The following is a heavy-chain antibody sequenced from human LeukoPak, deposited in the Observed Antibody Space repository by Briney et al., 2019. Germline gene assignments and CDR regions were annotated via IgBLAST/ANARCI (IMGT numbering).Heavy chain of an antibody. CDR2: ISGSGGST. CDR1: GGTFSSYA. D-gene: IGHD3-3*01. V-gene: IGHV3-23*01. Sequence: ASVKVSCKASGGTFSSYAMSWVRQAPGKGLEWVSAISGSGGSTYYADSVKGRFTISRDNSKNTLYLQMNSLRAEDTAVYYCAKDLAFWSGYYIRYFQHWGQGTLVTVSS. CDR3: AKDLAFWSGYYIRYFQH. J-gene: IGHJ1*01.